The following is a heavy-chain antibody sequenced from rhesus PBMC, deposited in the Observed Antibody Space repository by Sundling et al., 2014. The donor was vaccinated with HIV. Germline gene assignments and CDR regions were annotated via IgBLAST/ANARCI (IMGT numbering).Heavy chain of an antibody. CDR3: ATEGVY. Sequence: QVQLVQSGAEVKKPGSSVKVSCKASGYTFTDYYMQWVRQAPGQGPEWMGRINPKTGGTDYAQKFQGRVTMTRDTSTSTAYMELSSLRSEDTAVYYCATEGVYWGQGVLVTVSS. V-gene: IGHV1-138*01. CDR1: GYTFTDYY. D-gene: IGHD1-44*02. CDR2: INPKTGGT. J-gene: IGHJ4*01.